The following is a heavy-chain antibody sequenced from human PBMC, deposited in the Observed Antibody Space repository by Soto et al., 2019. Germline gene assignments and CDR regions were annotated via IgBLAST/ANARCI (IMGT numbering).Heavy chain of an antibody. J-gene: IGHJ4*02. V-gene: IGHV3-30*18. Sequence: QVQLVESGGGVVQPGRSLRLSCAASGFTFSSYGMHWVRQAPGKGLEWVAVISYDGSNKYYADSVKGRFTISRDNSKNTLYLQMNSLRAEDTAVYYCAKDRASSSSIAFDYWGQGTLVTVSS. CDR3: AKDRASSSSIAFDY. D-gene: IGHD6-6*01. CDR2: ISYDGSNK. CDR1: GFTFSSYG.